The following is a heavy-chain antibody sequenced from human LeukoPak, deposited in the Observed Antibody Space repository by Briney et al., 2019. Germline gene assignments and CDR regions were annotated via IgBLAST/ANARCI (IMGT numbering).Heavy chain of an antibody. D-gene: IGHD6-19*01. J-gene: IGHJ4*02. CDR3: ARDSFVAVAGNLDY. CDR1: GFTFSNFA. CDR2: ISSSSSYI. Sequence: GGSLTLSCAASGFTFSNFAMSWVRQAPGKGLEWVSSISSSSSYIYYADSVKGRFTISRDNAKNSLYLQMNSLRAEDTAVYYCARDSFVAVAGNLDYWGQGTLVTVSS. V-gene: IGHV3-21*01.